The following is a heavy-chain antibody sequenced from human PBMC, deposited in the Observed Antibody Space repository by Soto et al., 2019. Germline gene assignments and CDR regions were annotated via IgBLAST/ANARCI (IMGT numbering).Heavy chain of an antibody. CDR3: AREASSGRAQGLDV. Sequence: QVQLQESGPGLVKPSQTLSLTCTVSGGSISSGGYYWSWIRQHPGKGLEWIGYIYYSGSTYYNPSLKSRFTISVDTSKNQFSLKLSSVTAADTAVYYCAREASSGRAQGLDVWGKGTTVTVCS. CDR2: IYYSGST. D-gene: IGHD3-10*01. J-gene: IGHJ6*04. CDR1: GGSISSGGYY. V-gene: IGHV4-31*03.